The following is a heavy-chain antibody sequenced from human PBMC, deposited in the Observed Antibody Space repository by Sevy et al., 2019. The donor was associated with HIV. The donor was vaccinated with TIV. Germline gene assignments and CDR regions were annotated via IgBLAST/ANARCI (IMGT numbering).Heavy chain of an antibody. CDR3: VKEGGGAGGDN. CDR2: IQYDGSNK. J-gene: IGHJ4*02. Sequence: GGSLRLSCAASGFSFSSYGMHWVRQAPGKGLEWMSYIQYDGSNKDYADSVKGRFTISRDNSKNTLYLQMNSVRVEDTAVFYCVKEGGGAGGDNWGQGTLVTVSS. D-gene: IGHD3-10*01. CDR1: GFSFSSYG. V-gene: IGHV3-30*02.